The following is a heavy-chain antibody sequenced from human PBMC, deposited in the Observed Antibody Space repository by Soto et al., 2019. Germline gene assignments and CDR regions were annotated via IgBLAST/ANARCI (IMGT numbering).Heavy chain of an antibody. Sequence: PGASVKVSCKASGGTFSSYAISWVRQAPGQGLEWMGGIIPIFGTANYAQKFQGRVTITVDKSTSTAYMELSSLRSEDTAVYYCASGVLYYYDSSGYLYYFDYWGQGTLVTVSS. CDR3: ASGVLYYYDSSGYLYYFDY. CDR1: GGTFSSYA. CDR2: IIPIFGTA. V-gene: IGHV1-69*06. J-gene: IGHJ4*02. D-gene: IGHD3-22*01.